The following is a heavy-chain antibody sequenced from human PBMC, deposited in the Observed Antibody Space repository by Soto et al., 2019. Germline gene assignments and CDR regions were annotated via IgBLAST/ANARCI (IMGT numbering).Heavy chain of an antibody. V-gene: IGHV3-30-3*01. CDR1: GFTFSGIA. CDR2: ISYDGDKK. J-gene: IGHJ4*02. CDR3: STPDALGSNQYDFDY. D-gene: IGHD7-27*01. Sequence: QVQLVESGGGVVQPGRSLRLSCAASGFTFSGIAMYWVRQAPGKGLEWVALISYDGDKKKYADSVKGRFTISRDNSNNTLYLQMNSLTTDDTAMYYCSTPDALGSNQYDFDYWGQGTLVTVSS.